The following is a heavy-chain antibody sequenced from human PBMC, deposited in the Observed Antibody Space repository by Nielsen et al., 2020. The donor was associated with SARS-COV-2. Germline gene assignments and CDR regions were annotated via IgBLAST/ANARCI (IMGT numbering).Heavy chain of an antibody. CDR2: IDYSVKT. CDR1: GGPISDDGYY. Sequence: SETLSLTCTVPGGPISDDGYYWTWTRQHPGKGLEWVVYIDYSVKTYYNPSLNIRASMSVDTPKHQFSLMLSSVTAADTAVFYCARESVYRDRWKALDSWGHGTLVTVS. J-gene: IGHJ5*01. V-gene: IGHV4-31*03. CDR3: ARESVYRDRWKALDS. D-gene: IGHD2-8*01.